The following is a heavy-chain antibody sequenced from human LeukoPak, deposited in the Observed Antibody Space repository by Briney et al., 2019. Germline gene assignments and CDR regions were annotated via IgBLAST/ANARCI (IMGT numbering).Heavy chain of an antibody. Sequence: PGGSLRLSCAASGFTFSGSAMHWVRQASGKGLEWVGRIRSKANSYATAYAASVKGRFTISRDDSKNTAYLQMNSLKTEDTAVYYCTTTLDHSDIGVYYWGQGTLVAVSS. D-gene: IGHD1-26*01. CDR2: IRSKANSYAT. J-gene: IGHJ4*02. V-gene: IGHV3-73*01. CDR1: GFTFSGSA. CDR3: TTTLDHSDIGVYY.